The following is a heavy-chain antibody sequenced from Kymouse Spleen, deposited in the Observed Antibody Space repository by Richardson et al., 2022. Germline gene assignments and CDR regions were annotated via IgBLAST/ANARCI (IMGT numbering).Heavy chain of an antibody. J-gene: IGHJ6*02. Sequence: EVQLVESGGGLVQPGGSLRLSCAASGFTFSDHYMDWVRQAPGKGLEWVGRTRNKANSYTTEYAASVKGRFTISRDDSKNSLYLQMNSLKTEDTAVYYCARDGDILTGYGGMDVWGQGTTVTVSS. CDR3: ARDGDILTGYGGMDV. V-gene: IGHV3-72*01. CDR1: GFTFSDHY. D-gene: IGHD3-9*01. CDR2: TRNKANSYTT.